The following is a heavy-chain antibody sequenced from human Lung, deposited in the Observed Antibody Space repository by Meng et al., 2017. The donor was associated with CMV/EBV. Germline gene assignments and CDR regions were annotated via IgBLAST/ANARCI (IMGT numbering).Heavy chain of an antibody. J-gene: IGHJ4*02. Sequence: ASVKVSXKASGYTFTTYGISWVRQAPGQGLEWMGWIGVYDGKTNYAQKLQGRVTMTTDISTTTAYMDLRSLRSDDTAVYYCARDRGISGTTFRGDYWGQGTLVTVSS. CDR2: IGVYDGKT. CDR1: GYTFTTYG. CDR3: ARDRGISGTTFRGDY. D-gene: IGHD1-20*01. V-gene: IGHV1-18*01.